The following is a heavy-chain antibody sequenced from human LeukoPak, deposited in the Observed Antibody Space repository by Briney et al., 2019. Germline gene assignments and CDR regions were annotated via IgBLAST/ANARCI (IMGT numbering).Heavy chain of an antibody. V-gene: IGHV3-23*01. D-gene: IGHD3-22*01. CDR1: GFTFSSYA. Sequence: GGSLRLSCAASGFTFSSYAMNWVRQAPGKGLEWVSAISGSGGSTYYFVKGRFTISRDNAKNSLSLQMNSLRAEDTGVYFCARVLSSGYSPFDYWGQGILVTVSS. J-gene: IGHJ4*02. CDR2: ISGSGGST. CDR3: ARVLSSGYSPFDY.